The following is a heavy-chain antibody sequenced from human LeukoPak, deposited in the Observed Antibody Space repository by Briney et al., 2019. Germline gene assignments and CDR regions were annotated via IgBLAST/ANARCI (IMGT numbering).Heavy chain of an antibody. Sequence: ASVKVSCKASGYTFTAYYIHWVRQAPGQGPEWMGWLNPNSGGTNSAQNFQGRVTMTRDTSINTAYMEVSRLTSDDTAVYFCARVKAYGGAGDFAYWGQGTLVTVSS. CDR1: GYTFTAYY. J-gene: IGHJ4*02. CDR2: LNPNSGGT. V-gene: IGHV1-2*02. CDR3: ARVKAYGGAGDFAY. D-gene: IGHD3-10*01.